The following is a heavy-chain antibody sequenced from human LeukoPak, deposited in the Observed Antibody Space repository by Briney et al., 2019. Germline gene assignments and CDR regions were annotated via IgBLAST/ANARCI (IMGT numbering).Heavy chain of an antibody. CDR1: GGTFSSHA. Sequence: GASVKVSCKASGGTFSSHAISWVRQAPGQGLEWMGGIIPIFGTANYAQKFQGRVTITADESTSTAYMELSSLRSEDTAVYYCARGGAYIWFGELNWFDPWGQGTLVTVSS. D-gene: IGHD3-10*01. CDR3: ARGGAYIWFGELNWFDP. V-gene: IGHV1-69*01. CDR2: IIPIFGTA. J-gene: IGHJ5*02.